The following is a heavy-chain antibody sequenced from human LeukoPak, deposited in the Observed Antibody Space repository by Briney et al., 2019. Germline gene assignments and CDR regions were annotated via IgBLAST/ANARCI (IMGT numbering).Heavy chain of an antibody. CDR2: ISVRSNYR. CDR1: GYTFSDFS. J-gene: IGHJ4*02. Sequence: PGGSLTLSCAASGYTFSDFSVNWVRQAPGKGLEWVSSISVRSNYRYYADSVRGRFTISRDDARDSLFLQMNSLRAEDTAVYFCVRLRRNSDRSGYYYYYDYWGQGTVVTVSS. D-gene: IGHD3-22*01. CDR3: VRLRRNSDRSGYYYYYDY. V-gene: IGHV3-21*01.